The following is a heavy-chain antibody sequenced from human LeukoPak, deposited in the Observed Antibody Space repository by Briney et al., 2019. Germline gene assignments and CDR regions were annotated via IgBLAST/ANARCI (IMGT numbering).Heavy chain of an antibody. CDR3: AKDLGAYYYDSSGYYPFDY. V-gene: IGHV3-23*01. Sequence: QPGGSLRLSCAASGFTFSSYAMSWVRQAPGKGLEWVSAISGSGGSTYYADSVKGRFTISRDNSKNTLYLQMNSLRAEDTAVYYCAKDLGAYYYDSSGYYPFDYWGQGTLVTVSS. J-gene: IGHJ4*02. CDR2: ISGSGGST. CDR1: GFTFSSYA. D-gene: IGHD3-22*01.